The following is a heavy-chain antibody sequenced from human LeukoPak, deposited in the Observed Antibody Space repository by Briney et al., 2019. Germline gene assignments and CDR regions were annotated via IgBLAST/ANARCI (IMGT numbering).Heavy chain of an antibody. CDR2: ISGSGTST. CDR3: AKDPGAGVAPTKLDY. CDR1: GFTFSIYA. D-gene: IGHD5-24*01. V-gene: IGHV3-23*01. J-gene: IGHJ4*02. Sequence: GGSLRLSCAAPGFTFSIYAMAWVRQAPGKGLEWGSSISGSGTSTYYADSVKGRFTISRDNSKNTLYLQMISLRAEDTAIYYCAKDPGAGVAPTKLDYWGQGTLVTVSS.